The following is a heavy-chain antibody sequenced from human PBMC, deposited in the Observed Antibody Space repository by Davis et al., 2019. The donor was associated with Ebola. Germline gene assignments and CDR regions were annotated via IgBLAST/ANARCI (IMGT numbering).Heavy chain of an antibody. D-gene: IGHD1-14*01. J-gene: IGHJ6*02. CDR1: GGSINSGDFY. CDR3: AREPLPHPPYYSHGMDV. V-gene: IGHV4-30-4*01. Sequence: SETLSLTCTVSGGSINSGDFYWSWVRQPPGKGLEWIGYIYYSGSTYYNPSLKSRITISVDKTKNQFSLKLSTVTAADTAVYYCAREPLPHPPYYSHGMDVWGQGTTVTVSS. CDR2: IYYSGST.